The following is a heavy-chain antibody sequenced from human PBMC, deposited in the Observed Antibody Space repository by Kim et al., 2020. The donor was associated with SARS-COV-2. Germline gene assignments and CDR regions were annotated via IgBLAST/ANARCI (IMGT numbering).Heavy chain of an antibody. V-gene: IGHV1-69*06. CDR3: ARGALDDLYAMDV. CDR1: GGTFSRNA. Sequence: SVKVSCKAFGGTFSRNALSWVRQAPGQGLEWMGGSVPFSLSSIYAHRFQDRFTITADISTSTAYMELSSLRSDDTAIYYCARGALDDLYAMDVWGQGTPVTVSS. D-gene: IGHD3-3*01. J-gene: IGHJ6*02. CDR2: SVPFSLSS.